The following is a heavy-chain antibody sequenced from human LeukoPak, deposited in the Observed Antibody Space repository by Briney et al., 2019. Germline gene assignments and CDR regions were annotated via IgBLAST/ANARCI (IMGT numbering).Heavy chain of an antibody. J-gene: IGHJ4*02. V-gene: IGHV4-59*01. CDR3: ARANSGYDPFDY. CDR2: IYYTGST. CDR1: GASISSDY. Sequence: SETLSLTCSVYGASISSDYWSWIRQPPGKGLEWIGCIYYTGSTSYNPSLKSRVAISVDTSKNQFSLKLSSVTAADTAVYFCARANSGYDPFDYWGQGTLVTVSS. D-gene: IGHD5-12*01.